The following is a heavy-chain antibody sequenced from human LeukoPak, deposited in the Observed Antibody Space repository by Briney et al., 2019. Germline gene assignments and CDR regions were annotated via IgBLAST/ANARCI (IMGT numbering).Heavy chain of an antibody. CDR2: ISSSSSYI. Sequence: GGSLRLSCAASGFTFSSYSMNWVRQAPGKGLEWVSSISSSSSYIYYADSVKGRFTISRDNAKNSLYLQMHSLRAEDTAVYYCARDLDPNYYDSSGLVGYNWFDPWGQGTLVTVSS. CDR3: ARDLDPNYYDSSGLVGYNWFDP. V-gene: IGHV3-21*01. D-gene: IGHD3-22*01. CDR1: GFTFSSYS. J-gene: IGHJ5*02.